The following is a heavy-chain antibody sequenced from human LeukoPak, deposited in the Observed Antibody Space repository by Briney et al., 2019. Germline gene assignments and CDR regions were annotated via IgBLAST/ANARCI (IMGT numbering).Heavy chain of an antibody. V-gene: IGHV3-30-3*01. J-gene: IGHJ4*02. Sequence: GGSLRLSCAASGFTFSTYAMSWVRQAPGKGLEWVAVISYDGSNKYYADSVKGRFTISRDNSKNTLYLQMNSLRAEDTAVYYCARDEYYFDYWGQGTLVTVSS. CDR1: GFTFSTYA. CDR2: ISYDGSNK. CDR3: ARDEYYFDY.